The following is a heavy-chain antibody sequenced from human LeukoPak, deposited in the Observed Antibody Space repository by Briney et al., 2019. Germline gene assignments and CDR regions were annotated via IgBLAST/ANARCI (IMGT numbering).Heavy chain of an antibody. J-gene: IGHJ6*02. CDR3: ASSTHGNGMDV. CDR1: GGSISSYY. CDR2: IYYSGST. D-gene: IGHD1-26*01. V-gene: IGHV4-59*08. Sequence: SETLSLTCTVPGGSISSYYWSWIRQPPGKGLEWIGYIYYSGSTNYNPSLKSRVTISVDTSKNQFSLKLSSVTAADTAVYYCASSTHGNGMDVWGQGTTVTVSS.